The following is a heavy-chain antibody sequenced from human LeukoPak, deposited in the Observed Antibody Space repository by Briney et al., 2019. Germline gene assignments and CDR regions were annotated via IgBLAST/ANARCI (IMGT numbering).Heavy chain of an antibody. Sequence: SETLSLTCAVSGGSISSSTWWTWVRQPPGKGLEWIGEICHSGSTNYNSSLKSRVTISMDKSKNQFSLKLTSVTAADTAVYYCARHRIHSFDYWGQGTLVTVSS. CDR3: ARHRIHSFDY. D-gene: IGHD2/OR15-2a*01. J-gene: IGHJ4*02. CDR1: GGSISSSTW. V-gene: IGHV4-4*02. CDR2: ICHSGST.